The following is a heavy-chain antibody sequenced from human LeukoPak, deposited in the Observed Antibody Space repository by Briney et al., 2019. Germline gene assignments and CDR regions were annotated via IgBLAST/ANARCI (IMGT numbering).Heavy chain of an antibody. Sequence: SETLSLTCTVSGGSISSSSYYWGWIRQPPGKGLEWIESIYYSGSTYYNPSLKSRVTISVDTSKNQFSLKLSSVTAADTAVYYCARYYYGSGSYVDYWGQGTLVTVSS. D-gene: IGHD3-10*01. CDR1: GGSISSSSYY. CDR3: ARYYYGSGSYVDY. CDR2: IYYSGST. J-gene: IGHJ4*02. V-gene: IGHV4-39*01.